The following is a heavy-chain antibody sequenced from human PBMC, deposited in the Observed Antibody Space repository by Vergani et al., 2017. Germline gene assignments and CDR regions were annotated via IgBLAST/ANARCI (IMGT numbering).Heavy chain of an antibody. V-gene: IGHV3-64D*06. CDR1: GFTFSSYA. D-gene: IGHD1-20*01. J-gene: IGHJ4*02. CDR3: AREDPWGITRFDY. CDR2: ISSNGGST. Sequence: EVQLVESGGGLVQPGGSLRLSCSASGFTFSSYAMHWVRQAPGKGLEYVSAISSNGGSTYYADSVKGRFTISRDNSKNTLYLQMSSLRAEDTAVYYCAREDPWGITRFDYWGQGTLVTVSS.